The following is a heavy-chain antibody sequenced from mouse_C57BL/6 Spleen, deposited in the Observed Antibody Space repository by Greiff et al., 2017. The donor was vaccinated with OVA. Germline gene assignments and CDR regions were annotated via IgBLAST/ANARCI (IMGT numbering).Heavy chain of an antibody. CDR1: GFTFSSYA. Sequence: EVKLEESGEGLVKPGGSLKLSCAASGFTFSSYAMSWVRQTPEKRLEWVAYISSGGDYIYYAATVKGRFTISGDKARNTLYLQMSSLKSEDTAMYYCTREGYSNYPWIAYWGQGTLVTVSS. CDR2: ISSGGDYI. CDR3: TREGYSNYPWIAY. D-gene: IGHD2-5*01. J-gene: IGHJ3*01. V-gene: IGHV5-9-1*02.